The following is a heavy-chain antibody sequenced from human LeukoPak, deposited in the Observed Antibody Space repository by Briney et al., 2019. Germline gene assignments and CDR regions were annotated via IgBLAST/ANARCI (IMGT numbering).Heavy chain of an antibody. D-gene: IGHD3-9*01. Sequence: GRSLRPSRSASGFTFSSYAMHSVRQPPGKGLEYLSAISSNGGSTYYADSVKGRFTISRDNSKNTLYLQMSSLRAEDTAAYYCVKVPDYDILTGYLDYWGQGTLVTVSS. CDR1: GFTFSSYA. V-gene: IGHV3-64D*06. J-gene: IGHJ4*02. CDR3: VKVPDYDILTGYLDY. CDR2: ISSNGGST.